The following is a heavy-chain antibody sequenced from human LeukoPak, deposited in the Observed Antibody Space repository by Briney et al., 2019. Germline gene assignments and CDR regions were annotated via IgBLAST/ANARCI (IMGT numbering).Heavy chain of an antibody. CDR2: IYSGGST. D-gene: IGHD3-22*01. V-gene: IGHV3-53*01. CDR1: GFTVSSNY. CDR3: ARVDYYDSSGYYYEP. J-gene: IGHJ5*02. Sequence: PGGSLRLSCAASGFTVSSNYMSWVRQAPGKGLEWVSVIYSGGSTYYAESVKGRFTISRDNSKNTLYIQMNSMRAEDTAVYYCARVDYYDSSGYYYEPWGQGTLVTVSS.